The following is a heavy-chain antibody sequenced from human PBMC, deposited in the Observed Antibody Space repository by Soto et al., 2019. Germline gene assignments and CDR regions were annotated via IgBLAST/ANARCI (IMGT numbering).Heavy chain of an antibody. CDR3: ARDQMTTVTINDYYGMDV. V-gene: IGHV1-2*02. CDR2: INPDSGGT. D-gene: IGHD4-17*01. Sequence: GASVKVSCKASGYSFADYYMHWVRQAPGQGLEWTGWINPDSGGTNYAQKFQGRVTMTRDSSITTAYMELTGLRSDDTAVYYCARDQMTTVTINDYYGMDVWGQGTTVTVSS. CDR1: GYSFADYY. J-gene: IGHJ6*02.